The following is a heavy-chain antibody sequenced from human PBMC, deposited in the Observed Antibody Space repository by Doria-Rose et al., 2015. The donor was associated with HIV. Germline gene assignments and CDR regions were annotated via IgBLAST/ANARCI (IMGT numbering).Heavy chain of an antibody. CDR2: IYYDGRTK. V-gene: IGHV3-33*01. CDR1: GFTFSHYG. D-gene: IGHD2-15*01. Sequence: GFTFSHYGLHWVRQATGKGLDWVAVIYYDGRTKYYADSVKGRFTISRDNSKNTVYLQMNSLRAEDTAVYYCVREGEYCSGGSCYGSGLDVWGQGTTVTVPS. CDR3: VREGEYCSGGSCYGSGLDV. J-gene: IGHJ6*02.